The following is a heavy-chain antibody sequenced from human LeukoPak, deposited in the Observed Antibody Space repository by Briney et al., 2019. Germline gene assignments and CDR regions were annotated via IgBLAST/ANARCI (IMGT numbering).Heavy chain of an antibody. V-gene: IGHV4-39*01. CDR2: FYYTGSY. CDR1: GVSITTNYYY. D-gene: IGHD4-17*01. Sequence: SETLSLTCTVSGVSITTNYYYWGWVRQPPGKRLEWIGNFYYTGSYFYNPSLKSRVSIILDTSKNQFSLELRSVTAADTAVYYCARLMTTVTTHFDYWGQGTLITVSS. CDR3: ARLMTTVTTHFDY. J-gene: IGHJ4*02.